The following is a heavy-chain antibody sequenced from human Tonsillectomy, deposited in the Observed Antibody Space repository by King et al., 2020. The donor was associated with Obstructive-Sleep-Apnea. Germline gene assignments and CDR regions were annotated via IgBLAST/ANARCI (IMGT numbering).Heavy chain of an antibody. CDR3: ARLRSGCLGPTYFDI. CDR2: IHYSGAT. CDR1: GGSLSGDS. V-gene: IGHV4-59*01. Sequence: QLQESGPGVVKPSESLSLSCTSSGGSLSGDSWSWIRQSPGKGLQWIGYIHYSGATNYDRSLERRVTLSLDTSKHQLSLRLKSLTAADTAVYYCARLRSGCLGPTYFDIWGRGTLVTVSS. J-gene: IGHJ2*01.